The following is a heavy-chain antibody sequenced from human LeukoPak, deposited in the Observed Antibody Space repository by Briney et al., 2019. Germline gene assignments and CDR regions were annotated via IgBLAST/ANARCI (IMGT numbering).Heavy chain of an antibody. CDR1: GGSIRSGSHY. J-gene: IGHJ4*02. V-gene: IGHV4-39*02. CDR3: AKRDDSGGNLVDL. Sequence: TSETLSLTCTVSGGSIRSGSHYWPWIRQPPGKGLEWIGSIYYSGSTYYNPSLENRVTISIDTSKNHFSLKLSSLSAADTSVYYCAKRDDSGGNLVDLWGQGTLVTVS. CDR2: IYYSGST. D-gene: IGHD3-22*01.